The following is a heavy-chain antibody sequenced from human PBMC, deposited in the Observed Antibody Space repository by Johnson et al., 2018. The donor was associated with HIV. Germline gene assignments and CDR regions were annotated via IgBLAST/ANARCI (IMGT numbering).Heavy chain of an antibody. CDR2: IYSDGAT. D-gene: IGHD6-19*01. CDR1: GFTFSSYW. V-gene: IGHV3-66*01. J-gene: IGHJ3*02. Sequence: MLLVESGGGVVQPGRSLRLSCAASGFTFSSYWMSWVRQAPGKGLEWVSIIYSDGATYYADSIKGRFTISRDNSKNTLYLQMNSLRAEDTAVYYCARGRAVAGTRAFDIWGQGTMVTVSS. CDR3: ARGRAVAGTRAFDI.